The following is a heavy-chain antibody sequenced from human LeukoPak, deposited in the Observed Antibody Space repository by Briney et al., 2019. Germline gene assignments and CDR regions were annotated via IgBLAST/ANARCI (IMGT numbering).Heavy chain of an antibody. CDR3: ARVYYGDYPPHFDY. D-gene: IGHD4-17*01. CDR2: IYYSGST. J-gene: IGHJ4*02. CDR1: GGSISSYC. V-gene: IGHV4-59*01. Sequence: PSETLSLTCTVSGGSISSYCWSWIRQPPGKGLEWIGYIYYSGSTNYNPSLKSRVTISVDTSKNQFSLKLSSVTAADTAVYYCARVYYGDYPPHFDYWGQGTLVTVSS.